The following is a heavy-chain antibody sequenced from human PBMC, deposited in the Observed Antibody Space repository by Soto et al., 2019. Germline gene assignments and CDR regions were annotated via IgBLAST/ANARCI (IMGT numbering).Heavy chain of an antibody. CDR1: GFTFSSYE. D-gene: IGHD2-21*02. Sequence: PGGSLRLSCAASGFTFSSYEMNWVRQAPGKGLEWVSYISSSGSTIYYADSVKGRFTISRDNAKNSLYLQMNSLRAEDTAVYYCARTPYCGGDCSGGYYYYYGMDVWGQGTTVTVSS. CDR3: ARTPYCGGDCSGGYYYYYGMDV. V-gene: IGHV3-48*03. J-gene: IGHJ6*02. CDR2: ISSSGSTI.